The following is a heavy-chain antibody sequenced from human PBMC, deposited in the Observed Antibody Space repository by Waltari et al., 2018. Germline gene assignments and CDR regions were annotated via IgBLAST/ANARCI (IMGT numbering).Heavy chain of an antibody. V-gene: IGHV1-69*05. Sequence: QVQLVQSGAEVKKPGSSVRVSCKASGGALSSYASRWVRQAPGQGLEWMGGMIPMFGAPNYAQKFQGRITITTDESTRTDYMELSSLRSDDTAVYFCATSSSGWYQDASDVWGHGTLVTVSS. CDR2: MIPMFGAP. CDR3: ATSSSGWYQDASDV. D-gene: IGHD6-19*01. CDR1: GGALSSYA. J-gene: IGHJ3*01.